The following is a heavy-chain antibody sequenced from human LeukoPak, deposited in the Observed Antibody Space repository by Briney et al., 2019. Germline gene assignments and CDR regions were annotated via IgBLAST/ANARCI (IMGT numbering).Heavy chain of an antibody. V-gene: IGHV1-8*01. Sequence: ASVKVSCKASGSTFTSYDINWVRQATGQGLKWMGWMNPDSGNTGYAQKFQGRVTMTRNTSISTAYMELSSLRSEDTAVYYCPRAKRLGGNYYFDYWGQGTLVAVSS. CDR1: GSTFTSYD. CDR2: MNPDSGNT. D-gene: IGHD3-16*01. J-gene: IGHJ4*02. CDR3: PRAKRLGGNYYFDY.